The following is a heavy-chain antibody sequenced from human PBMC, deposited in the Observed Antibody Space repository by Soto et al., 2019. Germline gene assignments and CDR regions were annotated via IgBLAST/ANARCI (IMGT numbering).Heavy chain of an antibody. J-gene: IGHJ4*02. D-gene: IGHD3-22*01. CDR2: TSYDGSKK. V-gene: IGHV3-30*18. Sequence: QAQLVESGGGVVQPGRSLRLSCAVSGFTFSTYGMHWVRQAPGKGLEWVAVTSYDGSKKYYADSVKGRFTISRDNSKNTLYLQMNSLRAEDTAVYYCAKDGGETMIAVVIAYYFDYWGQGTLVTVSS. CDR3: AKDGGETMIAVVIAYYFDY. CDR1: GFTFSTYG.